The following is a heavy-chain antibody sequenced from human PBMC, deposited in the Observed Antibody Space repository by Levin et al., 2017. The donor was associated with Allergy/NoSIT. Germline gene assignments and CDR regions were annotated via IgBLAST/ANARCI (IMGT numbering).Heavy chain of an antibody. CDR3: VRDPSGRGMDV. J-gene: IGHJ6*02. V-gene: IGHV3-13*01. D-gene: IGHD3-10*01. CDR2: IGKRGDT. Sequence: PSQTLSLTCVASGFTFSSYDMHWVRQATGKGLEWVSEIGKRGDTYYSDSVKGRFTISRENAKNSLYLQMNSLRAGDTAVYYCVRDPSGRGMDVWGRGTTVTVSS. CDR1: GFTFSSYD.